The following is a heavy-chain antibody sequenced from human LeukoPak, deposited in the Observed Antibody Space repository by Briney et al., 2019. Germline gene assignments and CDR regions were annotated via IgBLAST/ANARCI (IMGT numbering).Heavy chain of an antibody. Sequence: GKSLRLPCTASEFTFNNFALHWVRQAPGKGLEWVAVISSNGNKIYYADSVRGRFTIFRDTSNKTVPLHMNDMRVEDTAFYYCARGPSSRSGKQDSWGRGTLVTVSS. V-gene: IGHV3-30*01. D-gene: IGHD6-6*01. J-gene: IGHJ4*02. CDR1: EFTFNNFA. CDR3: ARGPSSRSGKQDS. CDR2: ISSNGNKI.